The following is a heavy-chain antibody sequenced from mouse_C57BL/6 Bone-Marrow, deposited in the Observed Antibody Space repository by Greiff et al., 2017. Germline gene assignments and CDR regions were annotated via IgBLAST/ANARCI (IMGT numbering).Heavy chain of an antibody. V-gene: IGHV14-4*01. CDR3: YHYNYGSYYFDY. CDR2: IDPENGDT. D-gene: IGHD1-1*01. Sequence: VQLQQSGAELVRPGASVKLSCTASGFNIKDDFMHWVKQRPEQGLEWIGWIDPENGDTEYASKFQGKATITADTSSNTAYLQLSSLTSEDTAVYYCYHYNYGSYYFDYWDQGTTLTVSS. CDR1: GFNIKDDF. J-gene: IGHJ2*01.